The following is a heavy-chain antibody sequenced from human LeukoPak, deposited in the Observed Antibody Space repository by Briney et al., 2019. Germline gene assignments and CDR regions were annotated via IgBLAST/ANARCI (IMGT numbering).Heavy chain of an antibody. CDR1: RFIFEYYA. J-gene: IGHJ6*03. D-gene: IGHD2-21*01. Sequence: GGSVRLPCAAWRFIFEYYAMFGLRHAPGKGLEGVSGIRWNSGDVASMHSEKGRFTISRDNAMSSLYLQMSSLKVEDTAHYYCAKIAVPIPGRYHIDVWGKGITVTVSS. CDR3: AKIAVPIPGRYHIDV. CDR2: IRWNSGDV. V-gene: IGHV3-9*01.